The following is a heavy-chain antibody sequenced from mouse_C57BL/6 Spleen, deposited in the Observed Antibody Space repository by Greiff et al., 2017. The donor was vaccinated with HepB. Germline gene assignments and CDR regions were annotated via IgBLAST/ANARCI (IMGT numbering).Heavy chain of an antibody. CDR1: GFTFSSYA. CDR2: ISSGGDYI. V-gene: IGHV5-9-1*02. CDR3: TRDRGGPHYFDY. Sequence: DVKLQESGEGLVKPGGSLKLSCAASGFTFSSYAMSWVRQTPEKRLEWVAYISSGGDYIYYADTVKGRFTISRDNARNTLYLQMSSLKSEDTAMYYCTRDRGGPHYFDYWGQGTTLTVSS. J-gene: IGHJ2*01. D-gene: IGHD1-1*02.